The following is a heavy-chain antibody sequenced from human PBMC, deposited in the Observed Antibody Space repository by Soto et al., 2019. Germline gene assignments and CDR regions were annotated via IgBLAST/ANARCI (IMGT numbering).Heavy chain of an antibody. J-gene: IGHJ4*02. CDR3: ARGWSYDILTGYSY. CDR1: GGTFNSYA. D-gene: IGHD3-9*01. V-gene: IGHV1-69*13. CDR2: IIPIFGTA. Sequence: GASVKVSCKASGGTFNSYAISWVRQAPGQGLEWMGGIIPIFGTANYAQKFQGRVTITADESTSTAYMELSSLRSEDTAVYYCARGWSYDILTGYSYWGQGTLVTVYS.